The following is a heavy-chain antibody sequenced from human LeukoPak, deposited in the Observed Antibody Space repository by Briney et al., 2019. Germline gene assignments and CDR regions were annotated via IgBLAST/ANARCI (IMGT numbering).Heavy chain of an antibody. Sequence: SETLSLTCTVSGGSISSYYWSWIRQPAGKGLEWIGRIYTSGSTNYNPSLKSRVTMSVDTSKNQFSLKLSSATAADTAVYYCARFPGYCSGGSCYYYGMDVWGQGTTVTVSS. CDR3: ARFPGYCSGGSCYYYGMDV. CDR1: GGSISSYY. V-gene: IGHV4-4*07. J-gene: IGHJ6*02. CDR2: IYTSGST. D-gene: IGHD2-15*01.